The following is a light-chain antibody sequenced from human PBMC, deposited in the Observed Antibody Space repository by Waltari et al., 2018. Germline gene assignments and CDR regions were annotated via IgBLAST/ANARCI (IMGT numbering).Light chain of an antibody. CDR3: QQYNDWPLT. CDR2: GAS. CDR1: QTFSSN. Sequence: EIVMMQSPDTLSVSPGERATLSCRASQTFSSNLAWYQQKPGQAPRLLIYGASTRATGIPARFSGSGSGTEFTLTISSMQSEDFAVYYCQQYNDWPLTFGGGTKVEIK. V-gene: IGKV3-15*01. J-gene: IGKJ4*01.